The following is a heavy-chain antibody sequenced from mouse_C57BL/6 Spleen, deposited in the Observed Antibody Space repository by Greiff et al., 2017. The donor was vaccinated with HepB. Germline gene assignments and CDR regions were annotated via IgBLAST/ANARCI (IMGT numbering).Heavy chain of an antibody. D-gene: IGHD1-2*01. CDR3: ARAITTGFAY. J-gene: IGHJ3*01. Sequence: QVQLQQSGPELVKPGASVKISCKASGYAFSSSWMNWVKQRPGKGLEWIGRIYPGDGDTNYNGKFKGKATLTADKSSSTAYMQLSSLTSEDSAVYFCARAITTGFAYWGQGTLVTVSA. V-gene: IGHV1-82*01. CDR2: IYPGDGDT. CDR1: GYAFSSSW.